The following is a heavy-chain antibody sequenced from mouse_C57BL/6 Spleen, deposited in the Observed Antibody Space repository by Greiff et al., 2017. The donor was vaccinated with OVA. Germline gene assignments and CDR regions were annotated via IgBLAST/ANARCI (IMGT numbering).Heavy chain of an antibody. J-gene: IGHJ3*01. V-gene: IGHV1-15*01. CDR2: IDPETGGT. CDR1: GYTFTDYE. Sequence: QVQLQQSGAELVRPGASVTLSCKASGYTFTDYEMHWVKQKPVHGLEWIGAIDPETGGTAYNQKFKGKAILTADKSSSTAYMELRSLTSEDSAVYYCTRGDYGWFAYWGQGTLVTVSA. D-gene: IGHD1-1*02. CDR3: TRGDYGWFAY.